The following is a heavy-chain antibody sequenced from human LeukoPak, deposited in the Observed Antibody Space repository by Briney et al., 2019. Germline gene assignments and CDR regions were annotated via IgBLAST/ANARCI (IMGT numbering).Heavy chain of an antibody. J-gene: IGHJ4*02. CDR1: GFTFSDYY. D-gene: IGHD1-26*01. CDR3: ARDSGSYYSWDY. Sequence: GGSLRLSCAPSGFTFSDYYMSWFRQAPGRWLEWVSYISSSGSTIYYADSVKGRFTISRDNAKNSLYLQMNSLRAEDTAVYYCARDSGSYYSWDYWGQGTLVTVSS. CDR2: ISSSGSTI. V-gene: IGHV3-11*01.